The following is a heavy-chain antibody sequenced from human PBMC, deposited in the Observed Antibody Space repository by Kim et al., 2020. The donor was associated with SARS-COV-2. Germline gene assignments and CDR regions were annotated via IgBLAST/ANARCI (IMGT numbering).Heavy chain of an antibody. D-gene: IGHD3-22*01. Sequence: NGRLTISRDNAKNYLYLQMNSLGAEDTAGYYCARDRYYDSSGYYYGMDVWGQGTTVTVSS. V-gene: IGHV3-11*04. CDR3: ARDRYYDSSGYYYGMDV. J-gene: IGHJ6*02.